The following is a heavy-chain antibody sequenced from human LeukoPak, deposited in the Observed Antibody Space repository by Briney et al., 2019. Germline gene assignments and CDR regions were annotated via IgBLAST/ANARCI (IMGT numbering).Heavy chain of an antibody. D-gene: IGHD4-17*01. J-gene: IGHJ4*02. CDR1: GGSISSHY. V-gene: IGHV4-59*11. CDR2: IYYSGST. CDR3: ATSTTVTTDFDY. Sequence: SETLSLTCTVSGGSISSHYWSWIRQPPGKGLEWIGYIYYSGSTNYNPSLKSRVTISVDTSKNQFSLKLSSVTAADTAVYYCATSTTVTTDFDYWGQGILVTVSS.